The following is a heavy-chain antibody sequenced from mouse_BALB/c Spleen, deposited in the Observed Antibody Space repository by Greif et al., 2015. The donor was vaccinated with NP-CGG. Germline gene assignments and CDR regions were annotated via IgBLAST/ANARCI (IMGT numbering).Heavy chain of an antibody. CDR3: ARHEDRRLRRGNWFAY. J-gene: IGHJ3*01. CDR2: FYPGSGSI. Sequence: VQVVESGAGLVKPGASVKLSCKASGYTFTEYTIHWVKQRSGQGLEWIGWFYPGSGSIKYNEKFKDKATLTADKSSSTVYMELSRLTSEDSAVYFCARHEDRRLRRGNWFAYWGQGTLVTVSA. CDR1: GYTFTEYT. D-gene: IGHD2-4*01. V-gene: IGHV1-62-2*01.